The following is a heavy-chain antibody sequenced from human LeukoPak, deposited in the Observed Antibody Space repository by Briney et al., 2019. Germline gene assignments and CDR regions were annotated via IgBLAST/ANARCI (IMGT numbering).Heavy chain of an antibody. CDR3: ARDDNWFDP. CDR2: IYYSGST. V-gene: IGHV4-59*01. CDR1: GGSISSYY. Sequence: SETLSLTCTVYGGSISSYYWSWIRQPPGKGLEWIGYIYYSGSTNYNPSLKSRVTISVDTSKNQFSLKLSSVAAADTAVYYCARDDNWFDPWGQGTLVTVSS. J-gene: IGHJ5*02.